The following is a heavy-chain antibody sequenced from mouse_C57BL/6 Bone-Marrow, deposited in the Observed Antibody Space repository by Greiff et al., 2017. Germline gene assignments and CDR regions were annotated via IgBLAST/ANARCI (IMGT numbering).Heavy chain of an antibody. CDR1: GFSLTSYG. CDR3: SRNGIYYYGSSSMDY. V-gene: IGHV2-2*01. Sequence: VQLQQSGPGLVQPSQSLSIPCTVSGFSLTSYGVHWVRQSPGKGLDWLGVRWSGGSTDQNSAFISRMSISKDNSKSQVFFKMNSLQADDTAIYYCSRNGIYYYGSSSMDYWGQGTSVTVSS. J-gene: IGHJ4*01. CDR2: RWSGGST. D-gene: IGHD1-1*01.